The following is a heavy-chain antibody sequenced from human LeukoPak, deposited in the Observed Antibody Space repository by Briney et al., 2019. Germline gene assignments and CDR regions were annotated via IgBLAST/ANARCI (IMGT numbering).Heavy chain of an antibody. V-gene: IGHV3-21*01. D-gene: IGHD1-1*01. CDR2: ISNSSTYI. CDR1: GFTFSSYS. CDR3: ARESNDYEGYYGMDV. J-gene: IGHJ6*02. Sequence: PGGSLRLSCAASGFTFSSYSMNWVRQAPGKGLEWVSSISNSSTYIYYADSVKGRFTISRDNAKNSLYLQMNSLRAEDTAVYYCARESNDYEGYYGMDVWGQGTTVTVSS.